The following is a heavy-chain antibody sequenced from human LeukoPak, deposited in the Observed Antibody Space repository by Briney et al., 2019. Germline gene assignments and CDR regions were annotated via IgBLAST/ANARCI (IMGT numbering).Heavy chain of an antibody. D-gene: IGHD3-22*01. Sequence: WETLSLTCTVSGGSISSYYWSWIRQPPGKGLEWIGYIYSSSSTNYNPSLKRRVTISVDTSKNQFSLKLSSVTAADTAVYYCARAQPDYYDSSVYYYSAFDIWGQGTLDTVSS. CDR1: GGSISSYY. CDR3: ARAQPDYYDSSVYYYSAFDI. CDR2: IYSSSST. V-gene: IGHV4-59*01. J-gene: IGHJ3*02.